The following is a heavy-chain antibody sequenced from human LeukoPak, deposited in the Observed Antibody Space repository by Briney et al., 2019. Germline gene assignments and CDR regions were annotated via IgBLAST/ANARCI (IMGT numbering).Heavy chain of an antibody. J-gene: IGHJ5*02. CDR2: IYYSGST. V-gene: IGHV4-39*06. Sequence: SSETLSLTCTVSGGSISSSTYYWGWIRQPPGKGLEWIGSIYYSGSTYYNPSLNSRTTTSVDTSKNQFPRKLSSVTAADTAVYYCARDWSHYYDSSETGWFDPWGQGTLVTVSS. CDR1: GGSISSSTYY. D-gene: IGHD3-22*01. CDR3: ARDWSHYYDSSETGWFDP.